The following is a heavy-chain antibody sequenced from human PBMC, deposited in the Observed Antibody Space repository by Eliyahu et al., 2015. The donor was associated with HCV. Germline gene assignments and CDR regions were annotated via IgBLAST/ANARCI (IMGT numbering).Heavy chain of an antibody. Sequence: QLQLQESGPGLVKPSETLSLTCTVSGGSISSSSYYWGWIRQPPGKGLEWIGRIYYIGGTYSNPSLKSRVTISVDTSKNQFSLKLSSVTAADTAVYYCASPPDGYNARDYWGQGTLVTVSS. J-gene: IGHJ4*02. D-gene: IGHD5-24*01. CDR3: ASPPDGYNARDY. CDR2: IYYIGGT. V-gene: IGHV4-39*01. CDR1: GGSISSSSYY.